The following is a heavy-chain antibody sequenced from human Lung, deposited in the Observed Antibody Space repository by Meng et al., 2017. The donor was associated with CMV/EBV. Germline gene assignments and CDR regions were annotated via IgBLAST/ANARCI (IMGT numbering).Heavy chain of an antibody. CDR2: INPNSGGT. CDR3: ARGSFRDGYNRPLRY. Sequence: ASVKVSCKASGYTFTGYYMHWVRQAPGQGLEWMGWINPNSGGTNYAQKFQGRVTMTRDTSISTAYMELSRLRSDDTAVYYCARGSFRDGYNRPLRYWGQGTLVXVSS. CDR1: GYTFTGYY. V-gene: IGHV1-2*02. D-gene: IGHD5-24*01. J-gene: IGHJ4*02.